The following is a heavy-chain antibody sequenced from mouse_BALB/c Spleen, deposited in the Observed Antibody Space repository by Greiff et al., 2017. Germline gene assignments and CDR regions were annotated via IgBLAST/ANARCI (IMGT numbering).Heavy chain of an antibody. V-gene: IGHV5-6-4*01. CDR2: ISSGGSYT. CDR3: TRDRGKVTTDAMDY. CDR1: GFTFSSYT. Sequence: EVKLVESGGGLVKPGGSLKLSCAASGFTFSSYTMSWVRQTPEKRLEWVATISSGGSYTYYPDSVKGRFTISRDNAKNTLYLQMSSLKSEDTAMYYCTRDRGKVTTDAMDYWGQGTSVTVSS. D-gene: IGHD2-3*01. J-gene: IGHJ4*01.